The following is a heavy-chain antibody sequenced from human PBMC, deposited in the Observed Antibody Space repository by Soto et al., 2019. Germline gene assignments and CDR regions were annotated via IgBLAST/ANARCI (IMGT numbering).Heavy chain of an antibody. CDR3: ARDQSFDRSYYYGIDF. J-gene: IGHJ6*02. D-gene: IGHD3-22*01. V-gene: IGHV1-18*01. Sequence: QVQLVQSGPEVKKPGASVKVSCKSSGYPFTHYGITWVRQAPGQGLEWMGWISPFNGNTNYGQTFQGRVTLTTDTSTSTVYMELRSQRSDDTAVYYCARDQSFDRSYYYGIDFWGQGTTVTVSS. CDR2: ISPFNGNT. CDR1: GYPFTHYG.